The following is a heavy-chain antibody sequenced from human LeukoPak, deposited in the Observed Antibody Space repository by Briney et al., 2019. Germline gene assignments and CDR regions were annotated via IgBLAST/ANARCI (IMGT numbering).Heavy chain of an antibody. Sequence: SVKVSCKASGGTFSSYAISWVRQAPGQGLEWMGGIIPILGTANYAQKFQGRVTITADESTSTAYMELSSLRSEDTAVYYCARDRQAPTHGIQLWPRSYSSGSAFDPWGQGTLVTVSS. CDR1: GGTFSSYA. D-gene: IGHD5-18*01. V-gene: IGHV1-69*13. J-gene: IGHJ5*02. CDR3: ARDRQAPTHGIQLWPRSYSSGSAFDP. CDR2: IIPILGTA.